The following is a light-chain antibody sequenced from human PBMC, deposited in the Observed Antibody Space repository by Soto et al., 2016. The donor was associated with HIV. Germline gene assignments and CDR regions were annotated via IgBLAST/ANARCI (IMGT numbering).Light chain of an antibody. J-gene: IGLJ2*01. CDR2: QDN. V-gene: IGLV3-1*01. Sequence: SYDLTQPPSVSVSPGQTASISCFGEELADKFVSWYHQRPGQSPLLVIYQDNKRPSGISERFSGSNSGNTATLTISGTQPMDEGDYYCQAWDSNNVIFGGGTKVNVL. CDR1: ELADKF. CDR3: QAWDSNNVI.